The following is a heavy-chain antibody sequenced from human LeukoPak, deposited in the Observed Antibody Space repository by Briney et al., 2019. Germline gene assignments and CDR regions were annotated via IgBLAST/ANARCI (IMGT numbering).Heavy chain of an antibody. CDR2: IYSSGST. V-gene: IGHV4-59*01. D-gene: IGHD5-18*01. CDR3: ARGHSYGYGWFDP. J-gene: IGHJ5*02. CDR1: GGSISSYY. Sequence: SETLSLTCTVSGGSISSYYWSWIRQPPGKGLEWIGYIYSSGSTNYNPSLKSRVTISVDTSNNQFSLKLSSVTAADTAVYYCARGHSYGYGWFDPWGQGTLVTVSS.